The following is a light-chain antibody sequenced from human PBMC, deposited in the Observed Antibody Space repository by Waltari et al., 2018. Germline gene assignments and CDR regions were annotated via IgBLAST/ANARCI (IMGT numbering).Light chain of an antibody. CDR3: SSFAGRWV. J-gene: IGLJ3*02. CDR2: EVT. CDR1: SSDFGNYNF. V-gene: IGLV2-8*01. Sequence: QSALTQPPSASGSPGQSVTISCTGTSSDFGNYNFVSWYQQHPGKAPKVIIYEVTKRSSGVPVRFSGSKSGNTASLTVSGLQAEDAAAYYCSSFAGRWVFGGGTKLTVL.